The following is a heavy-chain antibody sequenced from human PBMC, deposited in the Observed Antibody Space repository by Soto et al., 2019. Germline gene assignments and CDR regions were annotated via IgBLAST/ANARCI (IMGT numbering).Heavy chain of an antibody. V-gene: IGHV4-59*01. CDR2: IYYSGSA. D-gene: IGHD2-21*02. CDR1: GGSISGFY. Sequence: PSETLSLTCTISGGSISGFYWGWIRQPPGKGLEWIGNIYYSGSASYDPSLRSRVTISLNTSKNQFSLNLNSVTAADTAIYYCARWTSCGGDCYWLDFWGQGTLVTVSS. CDR3: ARWTSCGGDCYWLDF. J-gene: IGHJ4*02.